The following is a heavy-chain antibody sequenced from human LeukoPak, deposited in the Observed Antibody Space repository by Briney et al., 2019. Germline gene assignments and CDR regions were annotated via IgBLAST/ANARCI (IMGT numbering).Heavy chain of an antibody. CDR1: GYTFTSYD. J-gene: IGHJ4*02. V-gene: IGHV1-8*01. Sequence: ASVKVSCKASGYTFTSYDINWARQATGQGLEWMGWMNPNSGNTGYAQKFQGRVTMTRSTSINTAYMELNSLTSEDTAVYYCARSSVGARRRIDYWGQGSLVTVSS. D-gene: IGHD1-26*01. CDR3: ARSSVGARRRIDY. CDR2: MNPNSGNT.